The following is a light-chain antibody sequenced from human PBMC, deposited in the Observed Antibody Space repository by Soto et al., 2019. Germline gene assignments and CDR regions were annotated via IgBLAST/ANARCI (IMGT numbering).Light chain of an antibody. CDR1: SGDVGDHNP. V-gene: IGLV2-14*03. CDR2: AGS. J-gene: IGLJ2*01. CDR3: GSYTTSITDI. Sequence: QSALTQPASVSGSPGQSITISCTGTSGDVGDHNPVSWYQQQPGKAPKLMIYAGSNRPSGVSNRFSGSKSGNTASLTISGLQAEDEADYYCGSYTTSITDIFGGGTKLTVL.